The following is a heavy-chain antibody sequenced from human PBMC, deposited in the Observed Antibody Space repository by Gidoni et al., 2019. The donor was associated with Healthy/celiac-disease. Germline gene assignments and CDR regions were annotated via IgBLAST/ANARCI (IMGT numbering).Heavy chain of an antibody. V-gene: IGHV4-34*01. D-gene: IGHD6-19*01. Sequence: QVQLQQWGAGLLKPSATLSLTCAVSGGSFSGYYWSWIRQPPGKGLEWIGEINHSGSTNYNPSLKSRVTISVDTSKNQFSLKLSSVTAADTAVYYCARGTPSGWYFYWGQGTLVTVSS. J-gene: IGHJ4*02. CDR2: INHSGST. CDR3: ARGTPSGWYFY. CDR1: GGSFSGYY.